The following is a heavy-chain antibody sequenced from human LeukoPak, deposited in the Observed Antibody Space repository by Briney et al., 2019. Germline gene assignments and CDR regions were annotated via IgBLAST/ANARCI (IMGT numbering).Heavy chain of an antibody. CDR2: IYPGDSDT. CDR1: GCRFTSYW. D-gene: IGHD6-13*01. V-gene: IGHV5-51*01. CDR3: ARCFAAAGPIASWFDP. Sequence: GEALQISCKGSGCRFTSYWIGWVRQMPGEGLEWMGIIYPGDSDTRYSPSFQGQVTISADKSISTAYLQWSSLRASDTAMYYCARCFAAAGPIASWFDPWGQGTLVTVSS. J-gene: IGHJ5*02.